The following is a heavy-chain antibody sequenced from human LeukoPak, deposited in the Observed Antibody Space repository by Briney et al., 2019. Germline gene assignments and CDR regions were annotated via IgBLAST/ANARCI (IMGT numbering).Heavy chain of an antibody. D-gene: IGHD1-26*01. Sequence: SETLSLTCAVYGGSLSGYYWSWIRQPPGKGLEWIGEINHSGSTNYNPSLKSRVTISVDTSKNQFSLKLSSVTAADTAVYYCARGIGGAGTAFDYWGQGTLVTVSS. CDR1: GGSLSGYY. CDR2: INHSGST. J-gene: IGHJ4*02. V-gene: IGHV4-34*01. CDR3: ARGIGGAGTAFDY.